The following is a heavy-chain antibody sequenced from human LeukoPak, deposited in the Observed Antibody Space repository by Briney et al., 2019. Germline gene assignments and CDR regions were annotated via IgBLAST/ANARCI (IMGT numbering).Heavy chain of an antibody. Sequence: GGSLRLSCAASGFSFGNSWMHWVRQAPGKGLEWVSSISSGSSYIYYADSVKGRFTISRDNAKNSLYLQMNSLRAEDTAVYYCARGYCSSTSCYIDYWGQGTLVTVSS. CDR2: ISSGSSYI. CDR1: GFSFGNSW. D-gene: IGHD2-2*02. J-gene: IGHJ4*02. V-gene: IGHV3-21*01. CDR3: ARGYCSSTSCYIDY.